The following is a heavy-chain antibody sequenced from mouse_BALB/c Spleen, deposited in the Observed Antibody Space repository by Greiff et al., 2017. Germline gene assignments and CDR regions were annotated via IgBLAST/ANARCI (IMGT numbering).Heavy chain of an antibody. D-gene: IGHD1-1*01. CDR1: GYTFTSYW. J-gene: IGHJ4*01. V-gene: IGHV1-69*02. CDR3: ARSSHYAMDY. CDR2: IDPSDSET. Sequence: QVQLQQSGAELVKPGAPVKLSCKASGYTFTSYWMNWVKQRPGRGLEWIGRIDPSDSETHYNQKFKDKATLTVDKSSSTAYIQLSSLTSEDSAVYYCARSSHYAMDYWGQGTSVTVSS.